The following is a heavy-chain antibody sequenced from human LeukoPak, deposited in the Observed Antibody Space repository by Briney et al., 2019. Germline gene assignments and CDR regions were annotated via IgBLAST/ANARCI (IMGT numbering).Heavy chain of an antibody. CDR3: AREGRYCSSTSCYTFDY. CDR2: IYHSGST. CDR1: GGSISSGGYY. J-gene: IGHJ4*02. D-gene: IGHD2-2*02. V-gene: IGHV4-30-2*01. Sequence: PSETLSLTCTVSGGSISSGGYYWRWIRQPPGKGLEWIGYIYHSGSTYYNPSLKSRVTISVDRSKNQFSLKLSSVTAADTAVYYCAREGRYCSSTSCYTFDYWGQGTLVTVSS.